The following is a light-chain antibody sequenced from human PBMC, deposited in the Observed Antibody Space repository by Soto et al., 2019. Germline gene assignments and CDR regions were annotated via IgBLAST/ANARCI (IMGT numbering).Light chain of an antibody. CDR2: GAS. CDR3: QQYVPSPWA. Sequence: EIVLTQSTGTLSLSPGGRATLSCRASQSVSSSFLAWYQQKPGQAPRLLIYGASNRATGIPDRFSGSVSGTDFPLTLSRVDPEYFAGDYCQQYVPSPWAFGQGTSVAIE. J-gene: IGKJ1*01. V-gene: IGKV3-20*01. CDR1: QSVSSSF.